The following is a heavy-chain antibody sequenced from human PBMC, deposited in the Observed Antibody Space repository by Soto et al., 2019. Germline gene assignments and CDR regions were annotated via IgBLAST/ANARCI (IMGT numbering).Heavy chain of an antibody. CDR3: ARGYGRTFDY. CDR2: INHSGST. D-gene: IGHD3-10*01. Sequence: QVQLQQWGAGLLKPSETLSLTCAVYGGSFSGYYWSWIRQPPGKGLEWIGEINHSGSTNYNPSLKSRVTISVDTSKNQSSLKLSSVTAADTAVYYCARGYGRTFDYWGQGTLVTVSS. CDR1: GGSFSGYY. J-gene: IGHJ4*02. V-gene: IGHV4-34*01.